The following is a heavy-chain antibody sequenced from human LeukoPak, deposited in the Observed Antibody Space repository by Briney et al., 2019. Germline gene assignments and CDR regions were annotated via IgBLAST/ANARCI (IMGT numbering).Heavy chain of an antibody. CDR3: ARVDYGSGSYGYYYYYYMDV. CDR1: GFTFSDYY. V-gene: IGHV3-11*04. D-gene: IGHD3-10*01. Sequence: PGGSLRLSCAASGFTFSDYYMSWIRQAPGKGLEWVSYISSSGSTIYYADSVKGRFTISRDNAENSLYLQMNSLRAEDTAVYYCARVDYGSGSYGYYYYYYMDVWGKGTTVTISS. J-gene: IGHJ6*03. CDR2: ISSSGSTI.